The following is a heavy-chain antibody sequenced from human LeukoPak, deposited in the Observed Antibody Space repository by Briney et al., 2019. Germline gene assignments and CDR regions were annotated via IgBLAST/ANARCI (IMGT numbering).Heavy chain of an antibody. D-gene: IGHD3-9*01. V-gene: IGHV3-30-3*01. J-gene: IGHJ6*02. Sequence: GGSLRLSCAASGFTFSSYAMHWVRQAPGKGLAWVAVISYDGSNKYYADSVRGRFTISRDNSKNTLYLQMNSLRAEDTAVYYCAMWPSAGSEYFQGMDVWGQGTTVTVSS. CDR1: GFTFSSYA. CDR2: ISYDGSNK. CDR3: AMWPSAGSEYFQGMDV.